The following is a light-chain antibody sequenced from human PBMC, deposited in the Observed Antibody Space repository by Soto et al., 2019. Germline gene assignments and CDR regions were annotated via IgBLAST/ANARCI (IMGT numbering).Light chain of an antibody. J-gene: IGLJ2*01. Sequence: QSVLTQPPSVSAAPGQKGTISCSGSSSNIGNNYVSWYQQLPGTAPKLLMYENNKRPSGIPDRFSGSKSGTSATLGITGLQTGDEADYYCGTWDSSLSAVVFGGGTKVTVL. CDR1: SSNIGNNY. CDR3: GTWDSSLSAVV. CDR2: ENN. V-gene: IGLV1-51*02.